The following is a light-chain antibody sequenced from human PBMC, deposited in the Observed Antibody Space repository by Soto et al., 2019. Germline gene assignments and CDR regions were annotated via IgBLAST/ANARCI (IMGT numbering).Light chain of an antibody. CDR3: SSYTSSSTLV. CDR1: SSDVGGYNY. Sequence: QSVLTQPAAVSGSPGQSITIYCTGNSSDVGGYNYVSWYQQHPGKAPKLMIYEVSNRPSGVSNRFSGSKSGNTASLTISGLQAEDEADYYCSSYTSSSTLVFGVGTKLTVL. J-gene: IGLJ3*02. V-gene: IGLV2-14*01. CDR2: EVS.